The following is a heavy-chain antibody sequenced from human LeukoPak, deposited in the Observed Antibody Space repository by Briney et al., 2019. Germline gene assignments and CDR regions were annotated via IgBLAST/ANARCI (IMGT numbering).Heavy chain of an antibody. D-gene: IGHD1-14*01. Sequence: PGGSLRLSCAASGFTFSGYGMSWVRQAPGKGLEWVSAISGSGGSTYYADSVKGRFTISRDNSKNTLYLQMNSLRAEDTAVYYCAKDHWSPDSVPERSTHRLYHFDYWGQGTLVTVSS. CDR2: ISGSGGST. CDR3: AKDHWSPDSVPERSTHRLYHFDY. CDR1: GFTFSGYG. V-gene: IGHV3-23*01. J-gene: IGHJ4*02.